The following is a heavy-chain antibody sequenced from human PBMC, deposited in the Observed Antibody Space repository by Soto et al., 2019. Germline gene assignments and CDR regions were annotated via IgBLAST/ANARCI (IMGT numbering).Heavy chain of an antibody. Sequence: PSETLCLTCTVSGGSISSYCWSWIRQPPGKGLEWIGCIYYSGSTNYNPSLKSRVTISVDTSKNQFSLKLSSVTAADTAVYYCARDPRELLSDAFDIWGQGTMVTVSS. CDR3: ARDPRELLSDAFDI. CDR1: GGSISSYC. CDR2: IYYSGST. V-gene: IGHV4-4*08. D-gene: IGHD1-26*01. J-gene: IGHJ3*02.